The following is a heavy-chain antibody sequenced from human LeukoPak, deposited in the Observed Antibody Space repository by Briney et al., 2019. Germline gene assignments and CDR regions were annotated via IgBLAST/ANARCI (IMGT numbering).Heavy chain of an antibody. D-gene: IGHD2-15*01. V-gene: IGHV1-46*01. CDR3: ARWVEEDPLDDAFDI. CDR2: INPSGGST. CDR1: GYTFTSYY. Sequence: ASVKVSCKASGYTFTSYYMHWVRQAPGQGLEWMGIINPSGGSTSYAQKFQGGVTMTRDTSTSTVYMELSGLRSEDTAVYYCARWVEEDPLDDAFDIWGQGTMVTVSS. J-gene: IGHJ3*02.